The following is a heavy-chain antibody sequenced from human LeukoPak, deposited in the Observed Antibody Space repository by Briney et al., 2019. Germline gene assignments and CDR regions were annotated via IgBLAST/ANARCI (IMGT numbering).Heavy chain of an antibody. CDR2: VDPDGSHQ. V-gene: IGHV3-7*01. CDR1: GFTFSSYW. D-gene: IGHD3-22*01. Sequence: PGGSLRLSCVASGFTFSSYWATWVRQAPGKGLEWVANVDPDGSHQYYVDSVKGRFTISKDNAKNSLYLQMNSLRAEDTAVYYCAREGGYYYDRMSVWGQGTLVTVSS. J-gene: IGHJ4*02. CDR3: AREGGYYYDRMSV.